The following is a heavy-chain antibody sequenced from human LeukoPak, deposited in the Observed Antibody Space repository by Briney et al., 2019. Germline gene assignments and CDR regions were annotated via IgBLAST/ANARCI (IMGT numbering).Heavy chain of an antibody. D-gene: IGHD2-15*01. V-gene: IGHV3-23*01. J-gene: IGHJ4*02. Sequence: GGSLRLSCAASGFIVSNTYMTWVRQAPGKGLEWVSAISGSGGSTYYADSLKGRFTISRDSSKNTLYLQMNSLRAEDTAVYYCAKDRGSARPSKYYFDHWGQGTLVTVSS. CDR2: ISGSGGST. CDR3: AKDRGSARPSKYYFDH. CDR1: GFIVSNTY.